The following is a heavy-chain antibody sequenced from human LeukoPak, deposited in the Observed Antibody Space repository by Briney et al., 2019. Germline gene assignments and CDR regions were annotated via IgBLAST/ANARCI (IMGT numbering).Heavy chain of an antibody. CDR3: ARGITNYYDSSGYYHLDY. Sequence: GSSVKVSCKASGGTFSSYAISWVRQARGQGLEWMGGIIPIFGTANYAQKFQGRVTITTDESTSTAYMELSSLRSEDTAVYYCARGITNYYDSSGYYHLDYWGQGTLVTVSS. D-gene: IGHD3-22*01. J-gene: IGHJ4*02. V-gene: IGHV1-69*05. CDR1: GGTFSSYA. CDR2: IIPIFGTA.